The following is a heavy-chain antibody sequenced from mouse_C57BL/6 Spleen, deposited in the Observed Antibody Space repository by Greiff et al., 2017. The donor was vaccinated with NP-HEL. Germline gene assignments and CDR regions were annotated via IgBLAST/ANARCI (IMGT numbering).Heavy chain of an antibody. J-gene: IGHJ2*01. CDR2: IYPGSGST. CDR1: GYTFTSYW. CDR3: ARDGITTVVARNYFDY. Sequence: QVQLQQPGAELVKPGASVKMSCKASGYTFTSYWITWVKQRPGQGLAWIGDIYPGSGSTNYNEKFKSKATLTVDTSSSTAYMQLSSLTSEDSAVYYCARDGITTVVARNYFDYWGQGTTLTVSS. D-gene: IGHD1-1*01. V-gene: IGHV1-55*01.